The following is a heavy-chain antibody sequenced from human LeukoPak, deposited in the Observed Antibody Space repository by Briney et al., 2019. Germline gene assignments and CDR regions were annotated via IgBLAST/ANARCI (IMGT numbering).Heavy chain of an antibody. D-gene: IGHD3-22*01. CDR3: AKDLLHYYDSSGYPWYFDY. CDR1: GLTFSSYA. J-gene: IGHJ4*02. V-gene: IGHV3-23*01. Sequence: GGSLRLSCAASGLTFSSYAMSWVRQAPGKGLEWVSAISGSGGSTYYADSVKGRFTISRDNSKNTLYLQMNSLRAEDTAVYYCAKDLLHYYDSSGYPWYFDYWGQGTLVTVSS. CDR2: ISGSGGST.